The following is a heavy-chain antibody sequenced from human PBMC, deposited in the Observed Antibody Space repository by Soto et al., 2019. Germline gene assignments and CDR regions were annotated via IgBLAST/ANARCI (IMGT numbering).Heavy chain of an antibody. V-gene: IGHV3-30-3*01. CDR1: GFIFSTYA. Sequence: PGGSLRLSCAASGFIFSTYAMHWVRQAPGKXLEWVAVISYDGSTKDYADSVKGRFTISRDNSKNTLYLQMSSLRTEDTAVYYCARPGSGYDVLSGHYFYYYHPMDVWGQGTTVTVSS. J-gene: IGHJ6*02. CDR3: ARPGSGYDVLSGHYFYYYHPMDV. CDR2: ISYDGSTK. D-gene: IGHD3-9*01.